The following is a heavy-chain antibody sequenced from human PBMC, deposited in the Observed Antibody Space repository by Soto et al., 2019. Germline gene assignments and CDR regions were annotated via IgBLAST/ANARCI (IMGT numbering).Heavy chain of an antibody. D-gene: IGHD3-3*01. CDR3: AKVPYDFWSGYYTGPSFDY. V-gene: IGHV3-23*01. J-gene: IGHJ4*02. CDR1: GFTFSSYA. Sequence: GGSLRLSCAASGFTFSSYAMSWVRQAPGKGLEWVSSISGSGSSTYYADSVKGRFTISRDNSKNTVYVQMNSLRAEDTAVYYYAKVPYDFWSGYYTGPSFDYWGQGTLVTVSS. CDR2: ISGSGSST.